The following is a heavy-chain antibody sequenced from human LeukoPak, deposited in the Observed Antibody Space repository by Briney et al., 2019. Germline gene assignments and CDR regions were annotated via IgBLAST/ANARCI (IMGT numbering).Heavy chain of an antibody. CDR1: GFTVSSNF. J-gene: IGHJ4*02. CDR3: ARAPTASIAYFDY. CDR2: IYSDGTT. V-gene: IGHV3-53*01. Sequence: GGSLRLSCAASGFTVSSNFMTWVRQAPGKGLEWVSVIYSDGTTYYADSVKGRFTVSRDNPKNTLYLQMNSLRTEDTAVYYCARAPTASIAYFDYWGQGALVTVSS. D-gene: IGHD4-17*01.